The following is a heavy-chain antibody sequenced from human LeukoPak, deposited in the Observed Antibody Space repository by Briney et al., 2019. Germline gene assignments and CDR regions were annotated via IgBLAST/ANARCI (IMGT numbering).Heavy chain of an antibody. V-gene: IGHV3-48*01. CDR1: RFTFSGYS. CDR2: ISSSSSTI. J-gene: IGHJ4*02. D-gene: IGHD3-9*01. CDR3: APSLVSYFDY. Sequence: GGALRLSCVASRFTFSGYSMNWVRQAPGGGGEWGSYISSSSSTIYYADSVKGQFTISRDNAKNSLYLQMNSLRAEDTAVYYCAPSLVSYFDYWGQGTLVTVSS.